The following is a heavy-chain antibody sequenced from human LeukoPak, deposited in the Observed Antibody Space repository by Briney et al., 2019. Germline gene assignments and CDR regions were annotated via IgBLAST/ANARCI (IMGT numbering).Heavy chain of an antibody. V-gene: IGHV4-39*01. D-gene: IGHD4-23*01. Sequence: PSETLSLTCTVSGGSIGSRTYYWGWIRQPPGKGLEWIGSIYYSGSTYYNPSLKSRVTISVDTSKNQFSLELTSVTAADTAVYYCARLPNDYGGYVDYWGQGTLVTVSS. CDR1: GGSIGSRTYY. CDR3: ARLPNDYGGYVDY. J-gene: IGHJ4*02. CDR2: IYYSGST.